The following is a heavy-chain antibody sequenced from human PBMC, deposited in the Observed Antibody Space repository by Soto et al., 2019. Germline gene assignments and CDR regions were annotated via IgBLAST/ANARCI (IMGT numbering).Heavy chain of an antibody. D-gene: IGHD3-3*01. CDR2: IRSKAYGGTT. Sequence: GGSLRLSCTASGFTFGDYAMSWVRQAPGKGLEWVGFIRSKAYGGTTEYAASVKGRFTISRDDSKSIAYLQMNSLKTEDTAVYYCTTYKIFGGRNWFDPWGQGTLVTVSS. V-gene: IGHV3-49*04. CDR3: TTYKIFGGRNWFDP. J-gene: IGHJ5*02. CDR1: GFTFGDYA.